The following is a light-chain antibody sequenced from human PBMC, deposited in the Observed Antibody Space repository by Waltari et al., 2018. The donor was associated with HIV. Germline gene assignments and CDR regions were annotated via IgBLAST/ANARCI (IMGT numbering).Light chain of an antibody. J-gene: IGLJ1*01. CDR1: SSDVGGYNF. Sequence: QSALTQPRSVSGSPGQSVTISCTGTSSDVGGYNFVSWYQQHPGKVPKLLVYGISKRPSRVPDRFSGSKSGNTASLTISGLQVEEECDYYCCSYAGGSRVFGTGTKVTVL. CDR3: CSYAGGSRV. CDR2: GIS. V-gene: IGLV2-11*01.